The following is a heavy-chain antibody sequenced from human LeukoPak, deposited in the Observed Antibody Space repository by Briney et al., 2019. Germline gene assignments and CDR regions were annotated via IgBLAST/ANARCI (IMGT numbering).Heavy chain of an antibody. D-gene: IGHD6-6*01. Sequence: SETLSLTCAVYGGSFSGYYWGWIRQPPGKGLEWIGNMYYSGSTYYNPSLRSRVTISLDTSKNQFSLQLSSVTAADTAVYYCARLVPPGSFDYWGQGTLVTVSS. CDR1: GGSFSGYY. CDR3: ARLVPPGSFDY. V-gene: IGHV4-34*01. CDR2: MYYSGST. J-gene: IGHJ4*02.